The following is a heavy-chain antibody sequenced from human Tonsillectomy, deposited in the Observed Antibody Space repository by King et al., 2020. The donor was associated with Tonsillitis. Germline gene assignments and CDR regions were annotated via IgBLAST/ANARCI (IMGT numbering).Heavy chain of an antibody. CDR3: TSRPWFDY. J-gene: IGHJ4*02. V-gene: IGHV3-15*07. CDR1: GFTFTKAW. Sequence: VQLVESGGGLVKPGGSLRLSCATSGFTFTKAWMNWVRQTPGKGLEWVGRIKTKAGGGTTDYAAPVKGRFTISRDDSKNTLYLQMDSLQTEDTAVYYCTSRPWFDYWGQGTLVTVSS. CDR2: IKTKAGGGTT.